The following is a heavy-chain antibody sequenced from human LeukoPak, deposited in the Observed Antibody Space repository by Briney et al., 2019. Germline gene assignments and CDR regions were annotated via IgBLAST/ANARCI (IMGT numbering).Heavy chain of an antibody. V-gene: IGHV3-23*01. Sequence: GGSLRLSCAASGFAFSSFAMTWVRQAPGKGLEWVSTISGSDGRTYYADSVGGRFTISRDNSKKTLFLQMNSLRAEDTAVYYCAKESSGRFDYWGQGTLVTVSS. CDR1: GFAFSSFA. D-gene: IGHD3-10*01. CDR3: AKESSGRFDY. J-gene: IGHJ4*02. CDR2: ISGSDGRT.